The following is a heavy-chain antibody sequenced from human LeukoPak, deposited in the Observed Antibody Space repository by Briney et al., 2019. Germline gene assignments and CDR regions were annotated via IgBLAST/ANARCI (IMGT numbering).Heavy chain of an antibody. D-gene: IGHD5-12*01. CDR2: ISFDESSE. V-gene: IGHV3-30*18. Sequence: GGSLRLSCAASGFTFSNYGMHWVRQAPGKGLEWVALISFDESSEYYADSVKGRFSISRDNSKNTLYLQMNDARVDDTAVYYCAKEVGYGSPYFDYWGQGTLVTVSS. CDR3: AKEVGYGSPYFDY. CDR1: GFTFSNYG. J-gene: IGHJ4*02.